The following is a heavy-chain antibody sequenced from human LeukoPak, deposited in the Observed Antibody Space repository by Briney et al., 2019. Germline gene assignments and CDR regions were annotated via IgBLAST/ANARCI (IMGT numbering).Heavy chain of an antibody. V-gene: IGHV1-69*04. CDR1: GGTFSSNV. Sequence: AVKVSCKASGGTFSSNVISWARQAPGQGLEWMGRLIPSLNIANYAQKFQGRLTIIADKSTGTAYMDLTSLRSEDSALYYCAIGSYYFDFWGQGTLVTVSS. CDR2: LIPSLNIA. J-gene: IGHJ4*02. CDR3: AIGSYYFDF. D-gene: IGHD3-16*01.